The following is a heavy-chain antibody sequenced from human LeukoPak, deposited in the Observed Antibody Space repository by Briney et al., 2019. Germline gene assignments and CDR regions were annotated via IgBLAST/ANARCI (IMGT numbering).Heavy chain of an antibody. J-gene: IGHJ4*02. V-gene: IGHV3-23*01. Sequence: GGSLRLSCAASGFTFSSYAMSWVRQAPGKGLEWVSVISESGGSTYYADPAKGRFTISRDNSKNTLYLQMNSLRAEDTAVYYCAKGQEWELPSYFDYWGQGTLVTVSS. D-gene: IGHD1-26*01. CDR3: AKGQEWELPSYFDY. CDR1: GFTFSSYA. CDR2: ISESGGST.